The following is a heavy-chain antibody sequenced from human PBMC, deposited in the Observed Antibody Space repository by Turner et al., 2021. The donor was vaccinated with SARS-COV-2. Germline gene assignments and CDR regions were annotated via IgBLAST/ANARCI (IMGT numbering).Heavy chain of an antibody. Sequence: EVQVVESGGGLVQPGGSLRLSCAVSGLTFSSYWMSWVRQAPGKGLEWVANIKQDESEKNYVDSVKGRFTISRDNAKNSLYLQMNSLRAEDTAVYYCATGGYSYHHWGQGTLVTVSS. D-gene: IGHD5-18*01. CDR3: ATGGYSYHH. V-gene: IGHV3-7*03. J-gene: IGHJ4*02. CDR1: GLTFSSYW. CDR2: IKQDESEK.